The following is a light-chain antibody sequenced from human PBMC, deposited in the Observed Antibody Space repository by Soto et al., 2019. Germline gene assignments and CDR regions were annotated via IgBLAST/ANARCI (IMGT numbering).Light chain of an antibody. V-gene: IGLV2-14*01. CDR2: EIS. CDR3: SSYTSTGTLYV. J-gene: IGLJ1*01. CDR1: SNDSGDYNY. Sequence: QSVVTQPAAVSGAPGQTGTISRTGTSNDSGDYNYVSWYQQHPGEAPKLMIYEISKRPSGVSNRFCGSKSGNTASLTISGLQAEDEANYYCSSYTSTGTLYVFGTGTKVTVL.